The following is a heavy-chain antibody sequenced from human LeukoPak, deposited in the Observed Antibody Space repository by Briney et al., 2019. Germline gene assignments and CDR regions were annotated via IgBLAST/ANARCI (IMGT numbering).Heavy chain of an antibody. J-gene: IGHJ4*02. Sequence: ASVKVSCKASGYTLTGCYMHWVRQAPGQGLEWMGWINPNSGGTNYAQKFQGRVTMTRDTSISTAYMELSRLRSDDTAVYYCARAKSGSYFDYWGQGTLVTVSS. V-gene: IGHV1-2*02. CDR3: ARAKSGSYFDY. CDR2: INPNSGGT. CDR1: GYTLTGCY. D-gene: IGHD1-26*01.